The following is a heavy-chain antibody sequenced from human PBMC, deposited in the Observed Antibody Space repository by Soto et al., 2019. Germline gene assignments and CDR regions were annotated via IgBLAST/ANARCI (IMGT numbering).Heavy chain of an antibody. V-gene: IGHV4-59*08. D-gene: IGHD3-22*01. CDR3: ARLGAYYHAIAS. Sequence: RIMKKPGKGLEWIGYIYYAGTTTYNPSLQSRVSISVDTAKNEVSLKLTSVTAADTAVYFCARLGAYYHAIASWGQRILLSVSS. J-gene: IGHJ1*01. CDR2: IYYAGTT.